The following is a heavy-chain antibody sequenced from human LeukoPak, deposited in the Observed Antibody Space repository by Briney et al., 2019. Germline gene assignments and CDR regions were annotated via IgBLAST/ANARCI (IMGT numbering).Heavy chain of an antibody. CDR1: GGSIGSYY. V-gene: IGHV4-59*01. Sequence: SETLSLTCTVSGGSIGSYYWSWIRQPPGKGLEWIGYIYYSGSTNYNPSLKSRVTISVDTSKNQFSLKLSSVTAADTAVYYCAREHSSGCFDYWGQGTLVTVSS. D-gene: IGHD6-19*01. CDR2: IYYSGST. J-gene: IGHJ4*02. CDR3: AREHSSGCFDY.